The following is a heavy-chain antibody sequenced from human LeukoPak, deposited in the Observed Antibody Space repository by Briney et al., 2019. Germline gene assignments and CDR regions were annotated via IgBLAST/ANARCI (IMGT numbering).Heavy chain of an antibody. J-gene: IGHJ4*02. V-gene: IGHV4-59*08. CDR1: GGSISSYY. D-gene: IGHD3/OR15-3a*01. Sequence: PSETLSLTCTVSGGSISSYYWSWIRQPPGKGPEWIGYVYYSGSTNYNPSLKSRVTISVDTSKNQFSLKLSSVTAADTAVYYCARLNDFWSYFDYWGQGTLVTVSS. CDR3: ARLNDFWSYFDY. CDR2: VYYSGST.